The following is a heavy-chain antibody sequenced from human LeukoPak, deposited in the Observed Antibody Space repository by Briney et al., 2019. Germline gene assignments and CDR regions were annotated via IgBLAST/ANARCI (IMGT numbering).Heavy chain of an antibody. V-gene: IGHV1-18*01. CDR2: ITTYSGNT. Sequence: ASVKVSCKASGNTFTTYGISWVRQAPGQGLEWMGWITTYSGNTYYAQKLQGRVTMTTATSTSTAYMELRSLRSDDTAVYYCATPLIGQGVSLGYWGQGTLVTVSS. D-gene: IGHD3-16*01. J-gene: IGHJ4*02. CDR3: ATPLIGQGVSLGY. CDR1: GNTFTTYG.